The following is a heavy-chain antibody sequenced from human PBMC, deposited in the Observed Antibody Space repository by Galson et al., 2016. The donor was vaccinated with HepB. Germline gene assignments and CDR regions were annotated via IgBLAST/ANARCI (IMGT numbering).Heavy chain of an antibody. CDR2: IWYDGSNK. V-gene: IGHV3-33*08. CDR3: AREGLVATPTLDY. CDR1: GFTFSSYG. Sequence: SLRLSCAASGFTFSSYGMHWVRQAPGKGLEWVAVIWYDGSNKYYAGSVKGRFTISRDNSKNTLYLQMNSLRAEDTAVYYCAREGLVATPTLDYWGQGTLVTVSS. D-gene: IGHD5-12*01. J-gene: IGHJ4*02.